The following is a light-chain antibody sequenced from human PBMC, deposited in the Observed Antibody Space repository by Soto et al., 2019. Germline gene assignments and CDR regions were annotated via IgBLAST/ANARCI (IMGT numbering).Light chain of an antibody. CDR1: QSISIY. CDR2: GTS. CDR3: QQSYGTLFT. J-gene: IGKJ3*01. Sequence: DLPMTQSPSSLSASVGDRVTITCRASQSISIYLNWYQQIPGKAPKLLIYGTSSLQSGVPSRFSGYGSGADFTLTISSLQPEDFATYYCQQSYGTLFTFGPGTKVDLK. V-gene: IGKV1-39*01.